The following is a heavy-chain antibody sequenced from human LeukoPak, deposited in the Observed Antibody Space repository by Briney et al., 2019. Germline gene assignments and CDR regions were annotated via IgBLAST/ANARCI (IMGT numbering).Heavy chain of an antibody. CDR1: GYTFTDYY. CDR3: ARGRGDILTGYLFDY. Sequence: ASVKVSCKASGYTFTDYYMHWVRQAPGQGLEWMGWINPNSGGTNYAQKFQGWVTMTRDTSISTAYMELSRLRSDDTAVYYCARGRGDILTGYLFDYGGQGTLVTVSS. J-gene: IGHJ4*02. V-gene: IGHV1-2*04. D-gene: IGHD3-9*01. CDR2: INPNSGGT.